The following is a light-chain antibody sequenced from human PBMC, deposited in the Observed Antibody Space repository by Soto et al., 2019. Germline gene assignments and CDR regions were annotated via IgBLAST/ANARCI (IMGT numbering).Light chain of an antibody. CDR1: SSDVGSYNR. V-gene: IGLV2-18*02. CDR3: SAYTSSSTYV. CDR2: EVS. Sequence: QSVLTQPPSVSGSPGQSVAISCTGTSSDVGSYNRASWYQQPPGTAPKVTIYEVSNRPSGVPDRLSGSKSGNTASLTISGLQAEDVDDYYCSAYTSSSTYVFGTGTKVTV. J-gene: IGLJ1*01.